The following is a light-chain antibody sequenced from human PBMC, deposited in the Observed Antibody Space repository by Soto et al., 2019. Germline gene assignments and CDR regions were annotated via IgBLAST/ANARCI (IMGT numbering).Light chain of an antibody. Sequence: DIVMTQSPDSLAVSLGERATINCKSSQSVLYTSNNKNYIAWYQQKSGQPPKLLIYWASTRDSGVPDRFSGGGSGTDLTLTISSLQAEDVAVYYCQQYDSVKITCGQGTRLEIK. CDR2: WAS. CDR3: QQYDSVKIT. V-gene: IGKV4-1*01. CDR1: QSVLYTSNNKNY. J-gene: IGKJ5*01.